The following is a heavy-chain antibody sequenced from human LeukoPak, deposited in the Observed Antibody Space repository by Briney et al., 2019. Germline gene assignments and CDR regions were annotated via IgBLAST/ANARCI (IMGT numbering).Heavy chain of an antibody. CDR1: GGSISSGAYY. CDR3: ARVPAGESFDY. Sequence: SETLSLTCTVSGGSISSGAYYWSWIRQHPGKGLEWIGYIFYSGNTYYNPSLKSRVTISVDTSKNRFSLKLSSVTAADTAVYYCARVPAGESFDYWGQGTLVTVSS. V-gene: IGHV4-31*03. CDR2: IFYSGNT. J-gene: IGHJ4*02. D-gene: IGHD3-16*01.